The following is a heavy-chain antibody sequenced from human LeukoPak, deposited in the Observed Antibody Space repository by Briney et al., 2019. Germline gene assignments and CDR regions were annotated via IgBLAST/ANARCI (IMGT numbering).Heavy chain of an antibody. V-gene: IGHV3-30*18. CDR2: ISYDGSNK. Sequence: PGRSLRLSCEASGFTFSSYGMHWVRQAPGKGSEWVAVISYDGSNKYYADSVKGRFTISRDNSKNTLYLQMNSLRTEDTAVYYCAKDSSVGYSDWLAPGGDPYYMDVWGKGTTVTSSS. D-gene: IGHD3-9*01. CDR1: GFTFSSYG. CDR3: AKDSSVGYSDWLAPGGDPYYMDV. J-gene: IGHJ6*03.